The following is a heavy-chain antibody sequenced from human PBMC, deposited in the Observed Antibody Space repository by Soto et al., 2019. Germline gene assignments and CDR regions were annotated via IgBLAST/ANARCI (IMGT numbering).Heavy chain of an antibody. Sequence: QVQLQESGPGLVKPSQTLSLTCTVSGGSISSGGYYWSWIRQHPGKGLEWIGYIYYSGSTYYNPSRQSRVTISVDTSKNQFSLKLSSVTAADTAVYYCARVLPAAMNWFDPWGQGTLVTVSS. D-gene: IGHD2-2*01. J-gene: IGHJ5*02. V-gene: IGHV4-31*03. CDR3: ARVLPAAMNWFDP. CDR1: GGSISSGGYY. CDR2: IYYSGST.